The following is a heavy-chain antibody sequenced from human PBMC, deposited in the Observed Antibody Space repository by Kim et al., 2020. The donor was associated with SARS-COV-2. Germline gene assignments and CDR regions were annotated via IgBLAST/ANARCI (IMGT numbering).Heavy chain of an antibody. CDR2: ISSSSSTI. D-gene: IGHD6-13*01. CDR1: GFTFSSYS. CDR3: ARDPPISYSSSWYVWQGSYCYYGMDV. V-gene: IGHV3-48*02. J-gene: IGHJ6*02. Sequence: GGSLRLSCAASGFTFSSYSMNWVRQAPGKGLEWVSYISSSSSTIYYADSVKGRFTISRDNAKNSLYLQMNSLRDEDTAGYYCARDPPISYSSSWYVWQGSYCYYGMDVWGQGTTVTVSS.